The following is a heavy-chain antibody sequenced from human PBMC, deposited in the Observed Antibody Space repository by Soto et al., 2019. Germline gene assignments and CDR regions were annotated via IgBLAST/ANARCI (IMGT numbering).Heavy chain of an antibody. V-gene: IGHV1-8*01. CDR2: MNPNSGNT. Sequence: ASVKVSCKASGYTFTSYDINWVRQATGQGLEWMGWMNPNSGNTGYAQKFQGRVTMTRNTSISTAYMELSSLRSEDTAVCYCARVYGDYEGNDYYHYYMDVWGKGTTVTVSS. D-gene: IGHD4-17*01. CDR1: GYTFTSYD. J-gene: IGHJ6*03. CDR3: ARVYGDYEGNDYYHYYMDV.